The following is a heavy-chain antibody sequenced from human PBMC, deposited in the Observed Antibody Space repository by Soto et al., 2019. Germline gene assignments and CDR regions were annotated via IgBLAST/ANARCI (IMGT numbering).Heavy chain of an antibody. CDR1: GVTFSYYW. CDR3: ARGDRGAFDL. D-gene: IGHD1-26*01. Sequence: EVQLVESGGGLVRPGGYLRVSCAASGVTFSYYWMHWVRQAPGKGLVWVSRIHSDGSSTTYADFVKGRFIISRDNARNTVDLQMNSVRVEDTAVYYCARGDRGAFDLWGQVTVVTVSS. J-gene: IGHJ3*01. V-gene: IGHV3-74*01. CDR2: IHSDGSST.